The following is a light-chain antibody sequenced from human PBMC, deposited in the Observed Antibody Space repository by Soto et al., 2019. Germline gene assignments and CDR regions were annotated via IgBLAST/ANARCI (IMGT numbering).Light chain of an antibody. CDR2: GAS. V-gene: IGKV3-15*01. CDR3: QQYNNWPPLT. Sequence: EIVMTQSPATLSVSPGERATLSCRASQSVSSNLAGYQQKPGQAPRLLIYGASTRVAGFPARFSGSGSGTEFTLTISSLQSEDFAVYDCQQYNNWPPLTFGGGTKVEIK. CDR1: QSVSSN. J-gene: IGKJ4*01.